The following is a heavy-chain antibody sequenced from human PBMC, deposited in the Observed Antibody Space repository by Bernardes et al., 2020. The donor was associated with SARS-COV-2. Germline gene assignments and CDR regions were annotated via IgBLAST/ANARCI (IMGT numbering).Heavy chain of an antibody. V-gene: IGHV3-7*01. CDR1: GFTFSSYW. Sequence: GGSLRLSCAASGFTFSSYWMSWVRQAPGKGLEWVANIKQDGSEKYYVDSVKGRFTISRDNAKNSLYLQMNSLRAEDTAVYYCAREGWGYDFWSGYYRGEKCYYGMDVWGQGTTVTVSS. D-gene: IGHD3-3*01. J-gene: IGHJ6*02. CDR3: AREGWGYDFWSGYYRGEKCYYGMDV. CDR2: IKQDGSEK.